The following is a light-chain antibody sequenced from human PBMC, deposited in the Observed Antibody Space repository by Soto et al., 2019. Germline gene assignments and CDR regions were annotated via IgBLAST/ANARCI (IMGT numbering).Light chain of an antibody. CDR1: SSDVGASDF. Sequence: QSVLTQPASVSESPGQSITISCTGTSSDVGASDFVSWYQQHPGKAPELIIYEISNRPSGVSSRFSGSKSGNTASPTISGLQAEDESDYYCSSYTTSHTLVFGGGTKLTVL. J-gene: IGLJ2*01. CDR2: EIS. V-gene: IGLV2-14*01. CDR3: SSYTTSHTLV.